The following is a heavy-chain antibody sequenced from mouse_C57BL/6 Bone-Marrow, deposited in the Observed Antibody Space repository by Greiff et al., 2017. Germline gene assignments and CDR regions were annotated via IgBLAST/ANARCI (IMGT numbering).Heavy chain of an antibody. CDR2: IYPGGGYT. J-gene: IGHJ4*01. CDR3: ARRGGYARDD. V-gene: IGHV1-63*01. Sequence: VQLQQSGAELVRPGTSVKMSCKASGYTFTNYWIGWAKQRPGHGLEWIGDIYPGGGYTNYNEKFKGKATLTADQSSSTAYMQFSSLTSEDAAIYYCARRGGYARDDWGQGTSVTVSS. CDR1: GYTFTNYW.